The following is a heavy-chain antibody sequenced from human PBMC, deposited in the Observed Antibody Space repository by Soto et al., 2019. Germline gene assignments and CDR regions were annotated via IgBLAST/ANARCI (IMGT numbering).Heavy chain of an antibody. D-gene: IGHD5-12*01. J-gene: IGHJ5*02. CDR3: ARDSGYPQGNWFDP. CDR1: GFTFSSYW. V-gene: IGHV3-74*01. CDR2: INSDGSST. Sequence: PVGSLRLSCAASGFTFSSYWMHWVRQAPGKGLVWVSRINSDGSSTSYADSVKGRFTISRDNAKNTLYLQMNSLRAEDTAVYYCARDSGYPQGNWFDPWGQGTLVTVSS.